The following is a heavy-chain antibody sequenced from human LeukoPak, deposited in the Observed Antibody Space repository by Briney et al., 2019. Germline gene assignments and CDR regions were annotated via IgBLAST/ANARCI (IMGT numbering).Heavy chain of an antibody. J-gene: IGHJ5*02. CDR1: GYTFTSYY. D-gene: IGHD3-3*01. CDR3: ARAFLEWSNLGNWFDP. CDR2: INPSGGST. V-gene: IGHV1-46*01. Sequence: ASVKVSCKASGYTFTSYYMHWVRLAPGQGLEWMGIINPSGGSTSYAQKFQGRVTMTRDTSTSTVYMELSSLRSEDTAVYYCARAFLEWSNLGNWFDPWGQGTLVTVSS.